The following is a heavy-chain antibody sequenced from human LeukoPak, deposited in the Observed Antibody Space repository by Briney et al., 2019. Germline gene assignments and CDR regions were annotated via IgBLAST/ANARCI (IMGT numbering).Heavy chain of an antibody. V-gene: IGHV4-59*01. J-gene: IGHJ6*02. CDR1: GGSISSYY. Sequence: SETLSLTCTVSGGSISSYYWSWIRQPPGKGLEWIGYIYYSGSTNYNPSLKSRVTIPVDTSKNQFSLKLSSVTAADTAVYYCARDSSNWAPDVWGQGTTVTVSS. CDR3: ARDSSNWAPDV. CDR2: IYYSGST. D-gene: IGHD3-16*01.